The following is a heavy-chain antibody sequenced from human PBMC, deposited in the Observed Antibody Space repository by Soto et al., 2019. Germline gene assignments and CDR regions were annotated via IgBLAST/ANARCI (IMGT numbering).Heavy chain of an antibody. CDR2: IIPIFGTA. D-gene: IGHD3-10*01. Sequence: SVKVSCKASGGTFSSYAISWVRQAPGQGLEWMGGIIPIFGTANYAQKFQGRVTITADESTSTAYMELSSLRSEDTAVYYCARVRLLWFGEAHYYYYGMDVWGQGTTVTVSS. CDR3: ARVRLLWFGEAHYYYYGMDV. J-gene: IGHJ6*02. V-gene: IGHV1-69*13. CDR1: GGTFSSYA.